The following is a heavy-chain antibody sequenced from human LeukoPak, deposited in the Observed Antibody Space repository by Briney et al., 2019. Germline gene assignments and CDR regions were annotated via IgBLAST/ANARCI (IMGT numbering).Heavy chain of an antibody. V-gene: IGHV2-5*02. Sequence: SGPTLVKPTQTLTLTCTLSGFSVSSSGVGVGWIRQPPGKALEWLALIYWDDDQRYSPSLKSRLTITKDTSKNQVVLRMTNMDPVDTATYFCVHEKYDWLLKRVSDYWGQGTLVTVSS. CDR2: IYWDDDQ. CDR1: GFSVSSSGVG. D-gene: IGHD3-9*01. CDR3: VHEKYDWLLKRVSDY. J-gene: IGHJ4*02.